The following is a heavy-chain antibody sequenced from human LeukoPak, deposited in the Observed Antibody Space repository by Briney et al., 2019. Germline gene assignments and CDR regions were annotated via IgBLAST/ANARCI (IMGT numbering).Heavy chain of an antibody. CDR1: GYTFTSYD. CDR3: ARASGGNYDFWSGYSDFDY. J-gene: IGHJ4*02. D-gene: IGHD3-3*01. V-gene: IGHV1-8*01. Sequence: GASVKVSCKASGYTFTSYDINWVRQATGQGLEWMGWMNPNSGNTGYAQKFQGRVTMTRNTSISTAYMELSSLRSEDTAVYYCARASGGNYDFWSGYSDFDYWGQGNLVTVCS. CDR2: MNPNSGNT.